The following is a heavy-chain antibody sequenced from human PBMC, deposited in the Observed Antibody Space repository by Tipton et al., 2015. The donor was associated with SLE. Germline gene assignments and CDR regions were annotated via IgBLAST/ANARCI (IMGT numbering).Heavy chain of an antibody. Sequence: GLVKPSETLSLTCTVSGGSVSSNYWSWIRQPPGKGLEWIGYIDYRDITNYNPSLKSRVTISGDTSKNQLSLKLSSVTAADTAVYYCARGGNWNSDPDSFDIWGQGTMVTVSS. J-gene: IGHJ3*02. CDR1: GGSVSSNY. CDR3: ARGGNWNSDPDSFDI. D-gene: IGHD1-7*01. CDR2: IDYRDIT. V-gene: IGHV4-59*02.